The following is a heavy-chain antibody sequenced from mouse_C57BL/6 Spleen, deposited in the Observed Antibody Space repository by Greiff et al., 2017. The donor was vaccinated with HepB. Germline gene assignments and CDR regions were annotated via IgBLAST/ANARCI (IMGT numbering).Heavy chain of an antibody. CDR3: TRFGNYGYAMDY. V-gene: IGHV1-15*01. Sequence: VQGVESGAELVRPGASVTLSCKASGYTFTDYEMHWVKQTPVHGLEWIGAIDPETGGTAYNQKFKGKAILTADKSSSTAYMELRSLTSEDSAVYYCTRFGNYGYAMDYWGQGTSVTVSS. J-gene: IGHJ4*01. CDR2: IDPETGGT. D-gene: IGHD2-1*01. CDR1: GYTFTDYE.